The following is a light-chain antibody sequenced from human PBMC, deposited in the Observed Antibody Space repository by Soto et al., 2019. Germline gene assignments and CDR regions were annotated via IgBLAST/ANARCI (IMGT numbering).Light chain of an antibody. J-gene: IGKJ1*01. CDR3: QQYGSTPWT. CDR2: GAS. CDR1: QSGSSSY. Sequence: EIVLTQSPGTLSLSPGERATLSCRASQSGSSSYLAWYQQKPGQAPRLLIYGASSRATGIPDRFSGSGSGTDFTRTISRLEPEDFAVYYCQQYGSTPWTFGQGTKVEIK. V-gene: IGKV3-20*01.